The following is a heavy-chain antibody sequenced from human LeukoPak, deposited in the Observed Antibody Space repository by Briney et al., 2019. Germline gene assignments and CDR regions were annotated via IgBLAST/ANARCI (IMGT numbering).Heavy chain of an antibody. CDR2: VSATGGST. CDR1: GFTFYNYA. Sequence: GGSLRLSCAASGFTFYNYAMSWVRQAPGKGLEWVSAVSATGGSTYYADSVKGRFTISRDNSKNTLYLQMNSLRAEDTAVYYCAKHISTSVVRTDAFDIWGQGTKVTVSS. J-gene: IGHJ3*02. CDR3: AKHISTSVVRTDAFDI. V-gene: IGHV3-23*01. D-gene: IGHD1-1*01.